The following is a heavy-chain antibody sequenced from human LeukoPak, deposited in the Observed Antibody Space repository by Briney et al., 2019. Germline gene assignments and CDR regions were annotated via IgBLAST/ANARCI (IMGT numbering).Heavy chain of an antibody. CDR2: INPSGGST. J-gene: IGHJ4*02. V-gene: IGHV1-46*01. CDR3: ARGARYFDY. CDR1: GYTCTGYY. Sequence: GASVTVSCKACGCTFTGYTCTGYYLPWVRQAPGQGLEWLGIINPSGGSTTYAQKFQGRVTMTSDTSTSTVSMELSSLRSEDTAVYYCARGARYFDYWGPGTLVTVSS.